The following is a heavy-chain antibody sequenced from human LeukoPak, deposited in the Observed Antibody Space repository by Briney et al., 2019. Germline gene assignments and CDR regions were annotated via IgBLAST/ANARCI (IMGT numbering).Heavy chain of an antibody. D-gene: IGHD2-2*01. Sequence: PGGSLRLSCAASGFTFSSYAMHWVRQAPGKGLEWVAVISYDGSNKYYADSVKGRFTISRDNAKNSLYLQMNSLRAEDTAVYYCAREDIVVVPAAQNYYMDVWGKGTTVTVSS. V-gene: IGHV3-30-3*01. CDR1: GFTFSSYA. CDR3: AREDIVVVPAAQNYYMDV. CDR2: ISYDGSNK. J-gene: IGHJ6*03.